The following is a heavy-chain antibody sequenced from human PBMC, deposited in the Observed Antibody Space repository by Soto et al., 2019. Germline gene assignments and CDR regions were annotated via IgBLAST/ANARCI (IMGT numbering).Heavy chain of an antibody. Sequence: VELVESGGDLVQPGGSLRLTCTASSFLFGSYTMNWVRQAPGKGLEWIAYISGSGATIHYADSVKGRFTISRDNAKKSLYLQMDSLRVNDTAVYYCASPPRGHAVDLWGQGTLVAVSS. CDR1: SFLFGSYT. D-gene: IGHD2-2*01. V-gene: IGHV3-48*01. CDR2: ISGSGATI. J-gene: IGHJ3*01. CDR3: ASPPRGHAVDL.